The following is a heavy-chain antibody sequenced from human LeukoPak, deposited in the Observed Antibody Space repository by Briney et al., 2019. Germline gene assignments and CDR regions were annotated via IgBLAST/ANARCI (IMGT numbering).Heavy chain of an antibody. V-gene: IGHV3-21*01. CDR2: ISSSSSYI. CDR1: GFTFSSYS. D-gene: IGHD6-19*01. CDR3: AKRAVAGIIDAFDI. J-gene: IGHJ3*02. Sequence: GGSLRLSCAASGFTFSSYSMNWVRQAPGKGLEWVSSISSSSSYIYYADSVKGRFTISRDNAKDSLYLQMNSLRAEDTAVYYCAKRAVAGIIDAFDIWGQGTMVTVSS.